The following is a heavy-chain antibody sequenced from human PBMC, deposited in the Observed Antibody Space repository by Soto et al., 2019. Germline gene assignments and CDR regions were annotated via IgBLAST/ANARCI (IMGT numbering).Heavy chain of an antibody. CDR2: INHSGST. CDR3: ARGETGRYYDFWSGYYKVGKNWFDP. CDR1: GGSFSGYY. Sequence: SETLSLTCAVYGGSFSGYYWSWIRQPPGKGLEWIGEINHSGSTNYNPSLKSRVTISVDTSKNQFSLKLSSVTAADTAVYYCARGETGRYYDFWSGYYKVGKNWFDPWGQGTLVTVSS. D-gene: IGHD3-3*01. V-gene: IGHV4-34*01. J-gene: IGHJ5*02.